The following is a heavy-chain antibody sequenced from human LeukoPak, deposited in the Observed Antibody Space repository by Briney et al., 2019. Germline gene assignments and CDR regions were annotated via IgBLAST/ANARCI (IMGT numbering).Heavy chain of an antibody. CDR2: INHSGST. J-gene: IGHJ4*02. D-gene: IGHD1-26*01. CDR1: GGSFSGYY. Sequence: SETLSLTCAVYGGSFSGYYWSWIRQPPGKGLEWIGEINHSGSTNYNPSLKSRVTMSVDTSKNQFSLKLSSVTAADTAVYYCARVRPRSSGSYSLDYWGQGTLVTVSS. V-gene: IGHV4-34*01. CDR3: ARVRPRSSGSYSLDY.